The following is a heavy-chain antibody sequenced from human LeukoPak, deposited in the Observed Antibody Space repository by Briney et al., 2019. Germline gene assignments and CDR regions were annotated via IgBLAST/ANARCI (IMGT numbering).Heavy chain of an antibody. J-gene: IGHJ3*02. Sequence: GGSLRLSCAASGFTFSGSAMHWVRQASGKGLEWVGRIRSKANSYATAYAASVKGRFTISRDDSKNTAYLQMNSLKTEDTAVYYCIYDRLDAFDIWGQGTMVTASS. V-gene: IGHV3-73*01. CDR1: GFTFSGSA. CDR2: IRSKANSYAT. CDR3: IYDRLDAFDI. D-gene: IGHD3-22*01.